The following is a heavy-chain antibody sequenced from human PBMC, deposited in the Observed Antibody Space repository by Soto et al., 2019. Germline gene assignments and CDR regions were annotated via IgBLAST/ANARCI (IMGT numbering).Heavy chain of an antibody. Sequence: SVKVSFKASGGTFSSYAISWLRQAPGQGLEWMGGIIPIFGTANYAQKFQGRVTITADESTSTAYMELSSLRSEDTAVYYCARDRGSGSYAYIDYWGQGTLVTVSS. D-gene: IGHD1-26*01. CDR3: ARDRGSGSYAYIDY. CDR2: IIPIFGTA. V-gene: IGHV1-69*13. J-gene: IGHJ4*02. CDR1: GGTFSSYA.